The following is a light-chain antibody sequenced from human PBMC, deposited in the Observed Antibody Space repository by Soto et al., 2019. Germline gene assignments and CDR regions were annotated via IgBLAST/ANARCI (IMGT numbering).Light chain of an antibody. J-gene: IGKJ1*01. Sequence: EIVLTQSPGTLSLSPGERATLSCRASQSVRSSFLAWYQQKPGQAPRLLIYDASSRATGIPDRFSGSEAGTDFDVTISRVEPEDFAVYYCQHYGSLPRTFGQGSKVEIK. CDR3: QHYGSLPRT. CDR2: DAS. V-gene: IGKV3-20*01. CDR1: QSVRSSF.